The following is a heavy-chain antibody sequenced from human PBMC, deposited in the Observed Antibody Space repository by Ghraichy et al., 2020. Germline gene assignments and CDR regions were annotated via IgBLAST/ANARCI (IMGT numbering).Heavy chain of an antibody. D-gene: IGHD3-3*01. CDR1: GGSISSGGYY. CDR3: ARDTSQIFFDY. CDR2: IYYSGST. Sequence: SETLSLTCTVSGGSISSGGYYWSWIRQHPGKGLEWIGYIYYSGSTYYNPSLKSRVTISVDTSKNQFSLKLSSVTAADTAVYYCARDTSQIFFDYWGQGTLVTVSS. J-gene: IGHJ4*02. V-gene: IGHV4-31*03.